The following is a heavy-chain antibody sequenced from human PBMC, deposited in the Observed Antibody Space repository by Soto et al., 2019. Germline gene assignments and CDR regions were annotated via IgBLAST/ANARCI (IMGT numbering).Heavy chain of an antibody. V-gene: IGHV5-10-1*01. D-gene: IGHD3-22*01. CDR2: IDPSDSQT. Sequence: GESLKISCKGSGYIFAGYWITWVRQKPGKGLEWMGLIDPSDSQTYYSPSFRGHVTISATKSITTVFLQWSSLRASDTAMYYCARQIYDSDTGPNCKYYFDSWGQGNTVTVST. CDR3: ARQIYDSDTGPNCKYYFDS. CDR1: GYIFAGYW. J-gene: IGHJ4*02.